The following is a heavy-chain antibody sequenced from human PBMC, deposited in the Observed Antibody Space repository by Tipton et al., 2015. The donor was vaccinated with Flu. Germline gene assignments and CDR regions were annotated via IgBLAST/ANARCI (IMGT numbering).Heavy chain of an antibody. Sequence: SLRLSCAASGFTFSNYNMNWVRQAPGKGLEWVSSISSGSSYIYYADSMKGRFTISRDNAKNSLYLQMNSLRAEDTAVYYCARDLTHYGTFDYWGQGTLVTVSS. D-gene: IGHD4-17*01. V-gene: IGHV3-21*01. CDR1: GFTFSNYN. J-gene: IGHJ4*02. CDR3: ARDLTHYGTFDY. CDR2: ISSGSSYI.